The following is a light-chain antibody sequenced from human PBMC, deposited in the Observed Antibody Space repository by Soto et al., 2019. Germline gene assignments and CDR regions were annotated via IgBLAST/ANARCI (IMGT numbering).Light chain of an antibody. CDR3: QQYHNWPPIT. V-gene: IGKV3-15*01. CDR1: QTISSN. CDR2: GAS. Sequence: IMMTQSPATLYVSPGERVTLSCRASQTISSNLAWYQQKAGQSPRLLVYGASTRATGIPDRFSGSGSGTEFTLTVSSLQYEDFGVYYCQQYHNWPPITFGQGTRLEIK. J-gene: IGKJ5*01.